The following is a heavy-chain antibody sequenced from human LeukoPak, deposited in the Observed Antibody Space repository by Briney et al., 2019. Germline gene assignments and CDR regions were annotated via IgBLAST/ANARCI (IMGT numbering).Heavy chain of an antibody. D-gene: IGHD3-22*01. CDR3: AQSYYYDSSGYYGGLDY. V-gene: IGHV1-18*01. J-gene: IGHJ4*02. CDR1: GYTFTSYG. CDR2: ISAYNGNT. Sequence: ASGKVCCKASGYTFTSYGIILVRQAPGQGLEWMGWISAYNGNTNYAQKLQGRVTMTTDTSTSTAYMELRSLRSDDTAVYYCAQSYYYDSSGYYGGLDYWGQGTLVTVSS.